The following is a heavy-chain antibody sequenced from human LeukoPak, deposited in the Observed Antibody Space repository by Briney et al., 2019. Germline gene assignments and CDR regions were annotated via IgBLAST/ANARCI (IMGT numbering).Heavy chain of an antibody. V-gene: IGHV3-21*01. Sequence: PGGSLRVSCAASGFTFRDYSMVWVGQAPGQGLEWVSSITGSSNYIYYADSLKGRFTISRDNAKNSLFLQMNSLRAEDTAVYYCARGIGAAGQYYFDSWGQGTLVTVSS. D-gene: IGHD6-13*01. CDR3: ARGIGAAGQYYFDS. CDR1: GFTFRDYS. J-gene: IGHJ4*02. CDR2: ITGSSNYI.